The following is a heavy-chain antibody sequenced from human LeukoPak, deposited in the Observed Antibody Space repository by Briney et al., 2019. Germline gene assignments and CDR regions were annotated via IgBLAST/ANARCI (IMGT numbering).Heavy chain of an antibody. CDR1: GGSISSYY. CDR3: ARDLVVTHKPYYYYGMDV. D-gene: IGHD4-23*01. J-gene: IGHJ6*02. CDR2: IYYSGST. Sequence: SETLSLTCTVSGGSISSYYWSWIRQPPGKGLEWIGYIYYSGSTNYNPSLKSRATISVDTSKNQFSLKLSSVTAADTAVYYCARDLVVTHKPYYYYGMDVWGQGTTVTVSS. V-gene: IGHV4-59*01.